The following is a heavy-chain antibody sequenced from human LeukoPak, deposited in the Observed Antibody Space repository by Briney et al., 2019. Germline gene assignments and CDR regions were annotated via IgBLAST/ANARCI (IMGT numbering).Heavy chain of an antibody. CDR2: IIPIFGTA. Sequence: SVKVSCKASGGTFSSYAISWVRQAPGQGLEWMGGIIPIFGTANYAQKFQGRVTITADESTSTAYMELSSLRSEDTAVYYCASGLSGYDSWNPFDYWGQGTLVNVSS. J-gene: IGHJ4*02. CDR1: GGTFSSYA. CDR3: ASGLSGYDSWNPFDY. V-gene: IGHV1-69*13. D-gene: IGHD5-12*01.